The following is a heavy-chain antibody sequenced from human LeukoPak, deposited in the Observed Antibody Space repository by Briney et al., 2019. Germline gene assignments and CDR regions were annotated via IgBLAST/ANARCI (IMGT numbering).Heavy chain of an antibody. D-gene: IGHD3-10*01. J-gene: IGHJ4*02. CDR2: INPSGGTT. V-gene: IGHV1-46*01. CDR1: GYTFTSYY. Sequence: ASVKVSCKASGYTFTSYYMHWVRQAPGQGLEWMGIINPSGGTTSAQKFQGRVTLTRDMSTSTVYMDLSSLRSEDTAVYYCARHDPNSGNFDYWGQGTLVTVSS. CDR3: ARHDPNSGNFDY.